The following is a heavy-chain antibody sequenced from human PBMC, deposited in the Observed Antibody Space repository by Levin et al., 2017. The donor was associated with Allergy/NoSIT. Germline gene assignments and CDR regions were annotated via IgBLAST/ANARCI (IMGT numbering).Heavy chain of an antibody. V-gene: IGHV3-30*18. D-gene: IGHD2-15*01. Sequence: GGSLRLSCAASGFTFSSYGMHWVRQAPGKGLEWVAVISYDGSNKYYADSVKGRFTISRDNSKNTLYLQMNSLRAEDTAVYYCAKGALGVVVVAATLYYWGQGTLVTVSS. J-gene: IGHJ4*02. CDR2: ISYDGSNK. CDR3: AKGALGVVVVAATLYY. CDR1: GFTFSSYG.